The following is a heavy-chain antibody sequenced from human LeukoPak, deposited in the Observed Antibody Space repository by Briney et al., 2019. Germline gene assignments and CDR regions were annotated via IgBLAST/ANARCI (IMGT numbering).Heavy chain of an antibody. J-gene: IGHJ3*02. Sequence: GGSLRLSCAASGFTFSSYAMHWVRQAPGKGLEYVSAISSNGGSTYYANSVKGRFTISRDNSKNTLYLQMGSLRAEDMAVYYCARVGAGDLGDAFDIWGRGTMVTVSS. CDR3: ARVGAGDLGDAFDI. D-gene: IGHD3-16*01. V-gene: IGHV3-64*01. CDR2: ISSNGGST. CDR1: GFTFSSYA.